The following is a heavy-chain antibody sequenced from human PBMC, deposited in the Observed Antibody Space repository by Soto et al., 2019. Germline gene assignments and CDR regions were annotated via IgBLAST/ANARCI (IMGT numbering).Heavy chain of an antibody. Sequence: SETLSLTCKVSGGSILDGSYYWGWVRQPPGKGLEWIGTIHSNGTAYYKSSLKSRVTISVGTSKTEVSLKLSSVTAADTAMYYCATLHFKYADFWGQGALVSVSS. CDR2: IHSNGTA. D-gene: IGHD2-2*01. J-gene: IGHJ4*02. V-gene: IGHV4-39*01. CDR1: GGSILDGSYY. CDR3: ATLHFKYADF.